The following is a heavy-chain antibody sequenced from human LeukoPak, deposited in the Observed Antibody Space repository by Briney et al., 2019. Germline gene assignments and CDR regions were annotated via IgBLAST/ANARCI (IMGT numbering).Heavy chain of an antibody. CDR3: ARAAKHDSSGYPDY. Sequence: SETLSLTCTVSGGSISSSSYYWSWIRQPPGKGLEWIGYIYYSGSTNYNPSLKSRVTISVDTSKNQFSLKLSSVTAADTAVYYCARAAKHDSSGYPDYWGQGTLVTVSS. CDR1: GGSISSSSYY. J-gene: IGHJ4*02. D-gene: IGHD3-22*01. CDR2: IYYSGST. V-gene: IGHV4-61*01.